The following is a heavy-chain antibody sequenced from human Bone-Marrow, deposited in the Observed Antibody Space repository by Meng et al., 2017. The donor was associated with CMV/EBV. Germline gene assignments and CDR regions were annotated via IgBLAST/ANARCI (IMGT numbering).Heavy chain of an antibody. CDR1: GGSISSGGYY. Sequence: VSGGSISSGGYYWSWIRQHPGKGLEWIGYIYYSGSTYYNPSLKSRVTISVDTSKNQLSLKLSSVTAADTAVYYCARLVSTFGYYFDYWGQGTLVTVSS. J-gene: IGHJ4*02. CDR3: ARLVSTFGYYFDY. CDR2: IYYSGST. D-gene: IGHD3-10*01. V-gene: IGHV4-31*02.